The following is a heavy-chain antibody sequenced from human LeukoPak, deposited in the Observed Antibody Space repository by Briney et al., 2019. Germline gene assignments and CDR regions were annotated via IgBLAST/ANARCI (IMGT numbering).Heavy chain of an antibody. D-gene: IGHD2-15*01. J-gene: IGHJ6*03. Sequence: GGSLRLSCVASGFAFSSFAMSWVRQAPGKGLEWVSGLTGSGSTYHADSVKGRFTISRDNSKNTLSLQMNSLRAEDKAVYYCAKMKGWRLYDYCMAVWGKGTTVTVSS. CDR3: AKMKGWRLYDYCMAV. V-gene: IGHV3-23*01. CDR2: LTGSGST. CDR1: GFAFSSFA.